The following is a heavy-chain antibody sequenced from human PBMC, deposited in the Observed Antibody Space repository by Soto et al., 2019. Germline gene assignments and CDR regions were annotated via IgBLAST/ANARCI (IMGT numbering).Heavy chain of an antibody. CDR3: ARAWVDTAMVGKNYGMDV. CDR2: ISSSSSYI. J-gene: IGHJ6*02. V-gene: IGHV3-21*01. CDR1: GFTFSSYS. D-gene: IGHD5-18*01. Sequence: EVQLVESGGGLVKPGGSLKLSCAASGFTFSSYSMNWVRQAPGKGLEWVSSISSSSSYIYYADSVKGRFTISRDNAKNSLYLQMNSLRAEDTAVYYCARAWVDTAMVGKNYGMDVWGQGTTVTVSS.